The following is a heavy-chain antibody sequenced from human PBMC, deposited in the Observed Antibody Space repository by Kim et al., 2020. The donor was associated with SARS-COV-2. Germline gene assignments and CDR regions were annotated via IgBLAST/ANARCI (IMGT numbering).Heavy chain of an antibody. D-gene: IGHD6-6*01. J-gene: IGHJ3*02. Sequence: WYIDYAVYLQSRMTINPDTSKNQFSLQLSSVTPEDTAIYYCARSSRHAFDIWGRGTMVTVSS. CDR3: ARSSRHAFDI. V-gene: IGHV6-1*01. CDR2: WYI.